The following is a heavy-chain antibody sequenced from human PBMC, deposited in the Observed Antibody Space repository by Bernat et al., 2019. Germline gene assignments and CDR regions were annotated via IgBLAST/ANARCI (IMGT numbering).Heavy chain of an antibody. J-gene: IGHJ4*02. D-gene: IGHD6-19*01. CDR1: GYSISSGYY. CDR2: IYHSGST. Sequence: QVQLQESGPGLVKPSETLSLTCAVSGYSISSGYYWGWIRQPPGKGLEWIGSIYHSGSTYYNPSLKSRVTISVDTSKNQFSLKLSSVTAADTAVYYCAREGEQWLAKDFDYWGQGTLVTVSS. CDR3: AREGEQWLAKDFDY. V-gene: IGHV4-38-2*02.